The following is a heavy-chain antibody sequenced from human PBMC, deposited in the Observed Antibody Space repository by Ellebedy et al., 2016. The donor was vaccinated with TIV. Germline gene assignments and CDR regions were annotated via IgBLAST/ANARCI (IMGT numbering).Heavy chain of an antibody. V-gene: IGHV4-38-2*02. J-gene: IGHJ4*02. CDR2: IYHSGST. CDR1: GYSISSGYY. Sequence: SETLSLTCTVSGYSISSGYYWGWIRQPPGKGLEWIGSIYHSGSTYYNPSLKSRVTISVDTSKNQFSLKLSPVTAADTAVYYCARVRVGASDYWGQGTLVTVSS. D-gene: IGHD1-26*01. CDR3: ARVRVGASDY.